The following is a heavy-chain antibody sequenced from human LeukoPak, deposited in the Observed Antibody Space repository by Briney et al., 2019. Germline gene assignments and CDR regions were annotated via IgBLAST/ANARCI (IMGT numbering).Heavy chain of an antibody. Sequence: ASVKVSCKASGYTFTSYDINWVRQATGQGLEWMGWMNPNSGNTGYAQKFQGRVTMTRNTSISTAYMELSSLRSEDTAVYYCARGQKGGTAKPRPRKYYFDYWGQGTLVTVSS. V-gene: IGHV1-8*01. CDR2: MNPNSGNT. CDR1: GYTFTSYD. J-gene: IGHJ4*02. CDR3: ARGQKGGTAKPRPRKYYFDY. D-gene: IGHD1-26*01.